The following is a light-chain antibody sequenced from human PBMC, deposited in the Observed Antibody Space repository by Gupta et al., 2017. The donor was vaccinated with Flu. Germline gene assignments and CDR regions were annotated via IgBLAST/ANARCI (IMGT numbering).Light chain of an antibody. J-gene: IGKJ2*01. Sequence: DIQMTQSPSSLSASVGDRVTITCRASQSISSYLNWYQQKPGKAPELLIYAASSLQSGVPSRFSGSGSGTDFTLTIRSLQAEDSATFYCQQSYSEPYTFGQGTKLEIK. V-gene: IGKV1-39*01. CDR3: QQSYSEPYT. CDR2: AAS. CDR1: QSISSY.